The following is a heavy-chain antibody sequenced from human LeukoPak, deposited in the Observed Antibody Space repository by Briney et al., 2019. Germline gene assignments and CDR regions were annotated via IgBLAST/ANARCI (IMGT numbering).Heavy chain of an antibody. V-gene: IGHV4-59*08. CDR1: GGSISSYY. Sequence: SETLSLTCTVSGGSISSYYWSWIRQPPGKGLEWIGYIYYSGSTNYNPSLKSRVTISVDTSKNQFSLKLSSVPAADTAVYYCARHSGDDYGDYLDYWGQGTLVTVSS. J-gene: IGHJ4*02. CDR3: ARHSGDDYGDYLDY. D-gene: IGHD4-17*01. CDR2: IYYSGST.